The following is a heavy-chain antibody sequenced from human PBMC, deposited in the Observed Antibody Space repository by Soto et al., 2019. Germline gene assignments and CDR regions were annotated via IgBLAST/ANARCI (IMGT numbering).Heavy chain of an antibody. CDR3: ARDRGFDS. J-gene: IGHJ4*02. Sequence: GGSLRLSCAASGFTVSSNYMSWVRQAPGKGLEWVSYISSSGTTIYYTDSVKGRFTISRDNAKRSVYLQMNSLRAEDTAVYYCARDRGFDSWGQGTLVTVSS. CDR1: GFTVSSNY. V-gene: IGHV3-11*01. CDR2: ISSSGTTI.